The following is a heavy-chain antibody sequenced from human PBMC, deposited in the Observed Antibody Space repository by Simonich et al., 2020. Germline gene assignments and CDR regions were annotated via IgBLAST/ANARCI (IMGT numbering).Heavy chain of an antibody. CDR2: MNPNSGNT. D-gene: IGHD2-15*01. CDR1: GYTFTSYD. Sequence: QVQLVQSGAEVKKPGASVKVSCKAAGYTFTSYDTNWVRQATGQGLEWMGWMNPNSGNTCYAQKFQGRVTITRNTSISPAYIELSSLRSEDTAVYYCARGRGGMSRGYVDYWGQGPLVTVSS. J-gene: IGHJ4*02. CDR3: ARGRGGMSRGYVDY. V-gene: IGHV1-8*03.